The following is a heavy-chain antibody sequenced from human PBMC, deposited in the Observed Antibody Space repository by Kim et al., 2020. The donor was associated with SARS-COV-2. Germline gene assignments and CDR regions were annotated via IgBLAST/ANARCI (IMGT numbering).Heavy chain of an antibody. CDR3: AATGYYGSGSYYSPYYYYYGMDV. J-gene: IGHJ6*02. V-gene: IGHV3-23*01. CDR2: ISGSGGST. CDR1: GFTFSSYA. Sequence: GGSLRLSCAASGFTFSSYAMSWVRQAPGKGLEWVSAISGSGGSTYYADSVKGRFTISRDNSKNTLYLQMNSLRAEDTAVYYCAATGYYGSGSYYSPYYYYYGMDVWGQGTTVTVSS. D-gene: IGHD3-10*01.